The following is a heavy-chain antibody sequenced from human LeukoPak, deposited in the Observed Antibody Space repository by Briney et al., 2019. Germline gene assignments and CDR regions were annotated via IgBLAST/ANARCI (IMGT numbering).Heavy chain of an antibody. CDR3: ARVVIAARPRPGSREGWFDP. J-gene: IGHJ5*02. Sequence: SQTLSLTCAISGDSVSSNSAAWNWIRQSPSRGLEWLGRTYYRSKWYNDYAVSVKSRITINPDTSKNQFSLQLNSVTPEDTAVYYCARVVIAARPRPGSREGWFDPWGQGTLVTVSS. CDR2: TYYRSKWYN. V-gene: IGHV6-1*01. CDR1: GDSVSSNSAA. D-gene: IGHD6-6*01.